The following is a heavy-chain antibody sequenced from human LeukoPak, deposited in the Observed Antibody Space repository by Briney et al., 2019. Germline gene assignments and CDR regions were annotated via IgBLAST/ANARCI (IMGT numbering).Heavy chain of an antibody. CDR3: ARGNLYYRVAAAGPRYFQH. Sequence: NPSETQSLTCAVYGGSFSGYYWSWIRQPPGKGLEWIGEINHSGSTNYNPSLKSRVTISVDTSKNQFSLKLSSVTAADTAVYYCARGNLYYRVAAAGPRYFQHWGQGTLVTVSS. CDR2: INHSGST. V-gene: IGHV4-34*01. D-gene: IGHD6-13*01. CDR1: GGSFSGYY. J-gene: IGHJ1*01.